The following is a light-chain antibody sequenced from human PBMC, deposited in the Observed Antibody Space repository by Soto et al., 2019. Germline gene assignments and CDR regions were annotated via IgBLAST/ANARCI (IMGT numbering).Light chain of an antibody. CDR2: DVS. Sequence: QSVLTQPASVSGSPGQSITLSCTGTSSDVGAYNSVSWYQQHPSKAPKLIIYDVSTRPSGVSNRFSGSKSGNTASLTISGLQAEDEADYYCSSSTTSTTRVFGTGTKLTVL. J-gene: IGLJ1*01. V-gene: IGLV2-14*03. CDR3: SSSTTSTTRV. CDR1: SSDVGAYNS.